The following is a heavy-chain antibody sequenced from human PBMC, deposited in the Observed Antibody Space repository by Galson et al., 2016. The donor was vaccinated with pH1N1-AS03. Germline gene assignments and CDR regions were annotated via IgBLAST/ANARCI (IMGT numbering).Heavy chain of an antibody. V-gene: IGHV3-9*01. CDR1: GFTFDDYP. CDR2: ITWNSGRI. D-gene: IGHD7-27*01. Sequence: SLRLSCAASGFTFDDYPMHWVRQAPGKGLEWVSSITWNSGRIVYADSVKGRFTISRDNSKNSLYLQMNSLRVEDTALYYCARTNWFDYWGQGTLVTVSS. J-gene: IGHJ4*02. CDR3: ARTNWFDY.